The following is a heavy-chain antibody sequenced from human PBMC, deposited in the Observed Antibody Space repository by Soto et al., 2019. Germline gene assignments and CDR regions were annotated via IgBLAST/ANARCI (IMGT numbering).Heavy chain of an antibody. CDR3: ARNLFGAIIMGDY. CDR1: GYTFTSYG. J-gene: IGHJ4*02. CDR2: ISTYSGNT. Sequence: ASVKVSCKASGYTFTSYGISWVRQAPGQGLEWMGWISTYSGNTDYAQKFQGRITMTTDTSTDTVYMELRSLRSDDTAVYFCARNLFGAIIMGDYWGQGTVVTVSS. V-gene: IGHV1-18*04. D-gene: IGHD3-3*01.